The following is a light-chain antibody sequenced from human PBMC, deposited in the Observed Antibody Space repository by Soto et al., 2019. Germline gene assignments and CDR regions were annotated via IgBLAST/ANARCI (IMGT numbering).Light chain of an antibody. CDR3: QQLSRYPLS. J-gene: IGKJ4*01. CDR1: QALSNY. CDR2: SAS. V-gene: IGKV1-9*01. Sequence: QLTEAPVTLSAYVGERVTITCRASQALSNYLAWYQQKPGKAPDLLIYSASTLQSGVPSRFSGSGSETEFSLTIRALQPEDFATYYCQQLSRYPLSFGGGTKVDI.